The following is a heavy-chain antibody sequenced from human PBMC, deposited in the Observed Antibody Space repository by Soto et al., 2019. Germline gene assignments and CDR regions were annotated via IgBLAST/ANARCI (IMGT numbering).Heavy chain of an antibody. D-gene: IGHD6-19*01. CDR2: ISYDGGDK. V-gene: IGHV3-30*18. J-gene: IGHJ2*01. CDR3: AKFRQWLVRYFDL. CDR1: GFTFSDYG. Sequence: VQLVESGGALVQPGGSLRLSCAASGFTFSDYGLHWVRQAPGKGLEWVAVISYDGGDKYFADSVKGRFTISRDTSKNTLYLQMNSLRAEDTAVYYCAKFRQWLVRYFDLWGRGTLVTVSS.